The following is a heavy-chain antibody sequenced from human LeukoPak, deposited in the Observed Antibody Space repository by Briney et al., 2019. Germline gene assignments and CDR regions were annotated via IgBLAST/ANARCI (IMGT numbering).Heavy chain of an antibody. D-gene: IGHD3-22*01. J-gene: IGHJ4*02. CDR3: ARGSRKHYDGSGYYQY. V-gene: IGHV3-23*01. CDR2: ISDSGGYT. CDR1: GLTFRTYA. Sequence: PGGSLRLSCAASGLTFRTYAMSWVRQAPGKGLEWVSSISDSGGYTFYADSVKGRFTISRDNSKNTLYLQMGSLRAEDMAVYYCARGSRKHYDGSGYYQYWGQGTLVTVSS.